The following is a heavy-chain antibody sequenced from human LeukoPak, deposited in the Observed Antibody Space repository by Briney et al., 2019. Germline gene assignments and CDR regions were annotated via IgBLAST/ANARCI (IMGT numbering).Heavy chain of an antibody. J-gene: IGHJ4*02. V-gene: IGHV1-69-2*01. CDR2: VDTEDGET. CDR3: ATEGIGAVVVFDY. Sequence: ASVKISXKVSGYTFTDYYMHWVHQAPGKGLEWMGLVDTEDGETIYAEKFQGRVTITADTSTDTAYMELSSLRSEDTAVYYCATEGIGAVVVFDYWGQGTLVTVSS. D-gene: IGHD3-22*01. CDR1: GYTFTDYY.